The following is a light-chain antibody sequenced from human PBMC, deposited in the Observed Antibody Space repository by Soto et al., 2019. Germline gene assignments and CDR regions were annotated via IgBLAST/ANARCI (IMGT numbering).Light chain of an antibody. Sequence: QSVLTEPASLSGSPGQSIAISCTGTSSDVGGYNYVSWYQQLPGKAPKLLISEVSNRPSGVSHRFSGSKSGNTASLTISGLQAEDEADYYCSSYRTGGTFVFGTGTKVTVL. CDR2: EVS. CDR1: SSDVGGYNY. V-gene: IGLV2-14*01. J-gene: IGLJ1*01. CDR3: SSYRTGGTFV.